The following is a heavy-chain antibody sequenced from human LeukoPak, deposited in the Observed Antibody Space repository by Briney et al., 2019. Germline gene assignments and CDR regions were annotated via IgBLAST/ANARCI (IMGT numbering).Heavy chain of an antibody. CDR1: GGTFSSYA. Sequence: GASVKVSCKASGGTFSSYAISWVRQAPGQGLEWMGRIIPRLDIANSAQSFQGRVTITADKSTSTAYMVLSSLRSDDTAVYYCAREWYDILTGYQGFQLDYWGQGSLVTVSS. J-gene: IGHJ4*02. V-gene: IGHV1-69*04. CDR2: IIPRLDIA. CDR3: AREWYDILTGYQGFQLDY. D-gene: IGHD3-9*01.